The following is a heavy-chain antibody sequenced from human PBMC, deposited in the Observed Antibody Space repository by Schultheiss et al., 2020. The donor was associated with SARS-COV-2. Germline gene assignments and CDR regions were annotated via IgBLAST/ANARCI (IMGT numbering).Heavy chain of an antibody. V-gene: IGHV4-59*08. CDR1: GGSISSYY. J-gene: IGHJ2*01. D-gene: IGHD6-6*01. CDR2: IYYSGST. Sequence: SETLSLTCTVSGGSISSYYWSWIRQPPGKGLEWIGYIYYSGSTNYNPSLKSRVTISVDRSKNQFSLKLSSVTAADTAVYYCARGLGSSSTDYWYFDLWGRGTLVTVSS. CDR3: ARGLGSSSTDYWYFDL.